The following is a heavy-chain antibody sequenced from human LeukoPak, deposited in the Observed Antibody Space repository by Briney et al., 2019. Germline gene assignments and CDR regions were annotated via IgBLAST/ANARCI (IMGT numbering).Heavy chain of an antibody. CDR2: IYYSGST. D-gene: IGHD6-13*01. Sequence: SETLSLTCTVSGGSISSHYWSWIRQPPGKGLEWIGYIYYSGSTNYNPSLRSRVTISVDTSKNQFSLKLSSVTAADTAVYYCARADSSSWYQSPYHYYYYMDVWGKGTTVTVSS. V-gene: IGHV4-59*11. CDR3: ARADSSSWYQSPYHYYYYMDV. J-gene: IGHJ6*03. CDR1: GGSISSHY.